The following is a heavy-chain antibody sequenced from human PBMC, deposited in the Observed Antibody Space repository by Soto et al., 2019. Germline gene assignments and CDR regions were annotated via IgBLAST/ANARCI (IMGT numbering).Heavy chain of an antibody. CDR1: GFTFSSFG. J-gene: IGHJ4*02. CDR3: AVSYCSGDRCLRTPYCFDS. Sequence: QVQLVESGGGVVQPGRSLRLSCAGSGFTFSSFGMHWVRQAPGKGLEWVAIISYDARHKYYADSVKGRFTISRDNSTTTLFLKMNSLESTNTASYYWAVSYCSGDRCLRTPYCFDSWGQGSLVAVSS. V-gene: IGHV3-30*03. CDR2: ISYDARHK. D-gene: IGHD2-15*01.